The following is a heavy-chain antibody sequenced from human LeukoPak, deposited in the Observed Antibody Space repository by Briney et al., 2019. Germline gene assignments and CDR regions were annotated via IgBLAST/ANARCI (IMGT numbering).Heavy chain of an antibody. D-gene: IGHD4-11*01. CDR2: IIPIFGTA. J-gene: IGHJ4*02. Sequence: SVTVSCKASGGTFSSYAISWVRQAPGQGLEWMGRIIPIFGTANYAQKFQGRVTITTDESTSTAYMELSSLRSEDTAVYYCARAKGRYSNYASYYFDYWGQGTLVTVSS. V-gene: IGHV1-69*05. CDR1: GGTFSSYA. CDR3: ARAKGRYSNYASYYFDY.